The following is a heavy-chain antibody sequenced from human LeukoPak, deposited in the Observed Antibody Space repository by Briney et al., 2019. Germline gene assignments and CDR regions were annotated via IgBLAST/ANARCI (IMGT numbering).Heavy chain of an antibody. CDR2: IDPSDSYT. CDR1: GYTFTSYW. V-gene: IGHV5-10-1*01. J-gene: IGHJ4*02. CDR3: ARHSHYDFWSGYLDY. Sequence: GESLKISCRGSGYTFTSYWISWVRQMPGKGLEWMGKIDPSDSYTSYSPSFQGHVTISADKSISAAFLQWSSLKASDTAMYYCARHSHYDFWSGYLDYWGQGTLVTVSS. D-gene: IGHD3-3*01.